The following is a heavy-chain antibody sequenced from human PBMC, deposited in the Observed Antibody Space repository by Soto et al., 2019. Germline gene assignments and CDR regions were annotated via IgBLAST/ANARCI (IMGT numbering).Heavy chain of an antibody. V-gene: IGHV6-1*01. CDR2: TYYRSKWNN. CDR3: AREAYSSGWFNGMDV. Sequence: SQTLSLTCVISGDSVSSNSAAWNWIRQSPSRGLEWLGRTYYRSKWNNDYAVSVKSRITINPDTSKNQFSLQMKSVTPEDTAVYYCAREAYSSGWFNGMDVWGQGTTVTVS. D-gene: IGHD6-19*01. J-gene: IGHJ6*02. CDR1: GDSVSSNSAA.